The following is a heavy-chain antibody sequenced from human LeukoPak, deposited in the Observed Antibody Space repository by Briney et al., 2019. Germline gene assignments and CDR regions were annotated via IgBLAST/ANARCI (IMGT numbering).Heavy chain of an antibody. CDR3: ARDLGDRGDY. Sequence: WVSVIYSGGSTYYADSVKGRFTISRDNSKNTLYLQMNSLRAEDTAVYYCARDLGDRGDYWGQGTLVTVSS. V-gene: IGHV3-53*01. J-gene: IGHJ4*02. CDR2: IYSGGST. D-gene: IGHD2-21*02.